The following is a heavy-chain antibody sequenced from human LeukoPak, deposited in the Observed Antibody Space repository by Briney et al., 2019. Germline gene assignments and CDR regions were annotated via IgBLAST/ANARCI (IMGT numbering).Heavy chain of an antibody. CDR1: GFTFSSYW. J-gene: IGHJ4*02. CDR2: ISGSGGST. Sequence: GGSLRLSCAASGFTFSSYWMHWVRQAPGKGLEWVSAISGSGGSTYYADSVKGRFTISRDNSKNTLYLQMNSLRAEDTAVYYCAKASAMIVVVSKHFDYWGQGTLVTVSS. V-gene: IGHV3-23*01. CDR3: AKASAMIVVVSKHFDY. D-gene: IGHD3-22*01.